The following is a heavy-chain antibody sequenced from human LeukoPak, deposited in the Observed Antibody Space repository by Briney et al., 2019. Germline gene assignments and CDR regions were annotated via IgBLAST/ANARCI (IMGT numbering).Heavy chain of an antibody. CDR1: GFTFSSYW. D-gene: IGHD6-19*01. CDR3: ARGRIAVAGTYIPSNWGPQLYYMDV. CDR2: IKQDGSEK. Sequence: GGSLRLSCVASGFTFSSYWMTWVRQAPGKGLEWVANIKQDGSEKYYVDSVKGRMTISRDNAKNSMYLQMNSLRAEDTAVYYCARGRIAVAGTYIPSNWGPQLYYMDVWGKGATVTVSS. V-gene: IGHV3-7*01. J-gene: IGHJ6*03.